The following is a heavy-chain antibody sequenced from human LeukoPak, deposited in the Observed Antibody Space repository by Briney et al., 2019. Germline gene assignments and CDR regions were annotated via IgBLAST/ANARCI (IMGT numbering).Heavy chain of an antibody. CDR1: GVSLVSYY. V-gene: IGHV4-59*01. J-gene: IGHJ4*02. CDR3: ARIAVSSGWGYFDY. D-gene: IGHD6-19*01. CDR2: IYSTGGT. Sequence: SETLSLTCTVSGVSLVSYYWTWIRQPPGKGLEWIGYIYSTGGTNYSPSFKSRVTISVDTSKNRFSLRLTSVTAADTAVYYCARIAVSSGWGYFDYWGQGTLVTASS.